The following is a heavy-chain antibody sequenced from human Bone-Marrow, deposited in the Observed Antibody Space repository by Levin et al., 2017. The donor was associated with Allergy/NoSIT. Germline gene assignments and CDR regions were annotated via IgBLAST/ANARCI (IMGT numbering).Heavy chain of an antibody. J-gene: IGHJ6*02. Sequence: ASVKVSCKASGGTFSSYTISWVRQAPGQGLEWMGRIIPILGIANYAQKFQGRVTITADKSTSTAYMELSSLRSEDTAVYYCAREEVGDGYNWVGPPEYYYYYGMDVWGQGTTVTVSS. V-gene: IGHV1-69*04. D-gene: IGHD5-24*01. CDR1: GGTFSSYT. CDR2: IIPILGIA. CDR3: AREEVGDGYNWVGPPEYYYYYGMDV.